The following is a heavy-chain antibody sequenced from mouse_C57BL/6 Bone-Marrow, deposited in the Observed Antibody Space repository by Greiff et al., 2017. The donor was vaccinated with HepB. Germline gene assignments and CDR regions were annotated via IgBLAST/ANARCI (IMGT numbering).Heavy chain of an antibody. Sequence: QVQLKQSGAELMKPGASVKLSCKATGYTFTGYWIEWVKQRPGHGLEWIGEILPGSGSTNYNEKFKGKATFTADTSSNTAYMQLSSLTTEDSAIYYCESYSNYVKGFYYAMDYWGQGTSVTVSS. V-gene: IGHV1-9*01. D-gene: IGHD2-5*01. CDR1: GYTFTGYW. J-gene: IGHJ4*01. CDR2: ILPGSGST. CDR3: ESYSNYVKGFYYAMDY.